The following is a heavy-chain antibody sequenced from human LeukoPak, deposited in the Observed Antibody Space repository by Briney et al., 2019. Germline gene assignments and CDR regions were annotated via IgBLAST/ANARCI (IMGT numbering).Heavy chain of an antibody. Sequence: PGGSLRLSCAASGFTFSSYEMNWVRQAPGKGLEWVSYISSSGSTIYYADSVKGRFTISRDNAKNSLYLQMNSLRAEDTGVYYCARDRLLLWFGELSNYYYYGMDVWGKGTTVTVSS. D-gene: IGHD3-10*01. V-gene: IGHV3-48*03. CDR1: GFTFSSYE. CDR2: ISSSGSTI. J-gene: IGHJ6*04. CDR3: ARDRLLLWFGELSNYYYYGMDV.